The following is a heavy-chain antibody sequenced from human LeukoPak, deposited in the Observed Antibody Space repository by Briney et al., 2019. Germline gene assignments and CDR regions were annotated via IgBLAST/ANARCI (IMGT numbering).Heavy chain of an antibody. D-gene: IGHD3-22*01. J-gene: IGHJ4*02. V-gene: IGHV3-21*01. CDR3: VREGLFY. CDR2: ISGSSSYI. CDR1: GFTFSSYA. Sequence: TGGSLRLSCAASGFTFSSYAMSWVRQAPRKGLEWVSSISGSSSYIYYADSVKGRFTISRDNAKNSLYLQMNSLRAEDTAVYYCVREGLFYWGQGTLVTVSS.